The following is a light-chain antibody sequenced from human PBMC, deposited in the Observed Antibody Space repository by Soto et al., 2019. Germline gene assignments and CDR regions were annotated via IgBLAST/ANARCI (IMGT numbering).Light chain of an antibody. CDR1: TSDVGGYDY. J-gene: IGLJ1*01. CDR2: DVS. V-gene: IGLV2-14*03. Sequence: QSALTQPASVSGSPGQSITISCTGTTSDVGGYDYVSWYQHHPGKAPKLMIYDVSNRPSGVSIRFSGSKSGNTASLTISGLQAEDGADYYCSSYTSNTTYVFGTGTKLPS. CDR3: SSYTSNTTYV.